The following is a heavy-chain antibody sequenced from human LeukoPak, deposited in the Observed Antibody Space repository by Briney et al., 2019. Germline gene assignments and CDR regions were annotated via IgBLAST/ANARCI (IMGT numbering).Heavy chain of an antibody. D-gene: IGHD1-26*01. J-gene: IGHJ4*02. Sequence: GGSLRLSCAASGFTFTNAWMSWVRQAPGKGLEWVALISYDGSNKYYADSVKGRFTVSRDNSKDTLSPQMDSLSAEDTAVYYCAKRAAISGSKKDYYFDYWGQGTLVTVSS. CDR2: ISYDGSNK. CDR3: AKRAAISGSKKDYYFDY. V-gene: IGHV3-30*18. CDR1: GFTFTNAW.